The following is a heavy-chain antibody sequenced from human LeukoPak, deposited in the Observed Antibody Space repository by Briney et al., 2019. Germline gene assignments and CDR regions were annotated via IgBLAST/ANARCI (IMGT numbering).Heavy chain of an antibody. J-gene: IGHJ4*02. V-gene: IGHV3-23*01. CDR3: AKKVRVYSGSYYDY. Sequence: GGSLRLSCAASGFTFSSFAMSWVRQAPGKGLEWISSISDSGVSTNYADSVKGRFTISRDKAKKTLYLVVNSLRAEDTAVYYCAKKVRVYSGSYYDYWGQGALVTVSS. CDR1: GFTFSSFA. D-gene: IGHD4-23*01. CDR2: ISDSGVST.